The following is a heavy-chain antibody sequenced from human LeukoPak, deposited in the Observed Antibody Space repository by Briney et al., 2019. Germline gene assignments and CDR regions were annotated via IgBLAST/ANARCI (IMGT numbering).Heavy chain of an antibody. CDR1: GFTFSSYA. D-gene: IGHD3-16*02. CDR3: AKDGPLSYDYVWGSYRPAYY. Sequence: GGSLRLSCAASGFTFSSYAMSWVRQAPGKGLEWVSEISGSGYSTYYADSVKGRFTISRDNSKNTLYLQMNSLRAEDTAVYYCAKDGPLSYDYVWGSYRPAYYWGQGTLVTVSS. V-gene: IGHV3-23*01. CDR2: ISGSGYST. J-gene: IGHJ4*02.